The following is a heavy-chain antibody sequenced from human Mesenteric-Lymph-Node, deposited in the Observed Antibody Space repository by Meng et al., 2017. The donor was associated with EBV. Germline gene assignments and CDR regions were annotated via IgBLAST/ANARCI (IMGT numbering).Heavy chain of an antibody. D-gene: IGHD7-27*01. Sequence: QVQLQQWGAGLLKPSETLSLTSTVSGDSVSSGIYYWSWIRQPPGKEVEWIGYIYYSGSTDYNPSLKSRVTISVDTSKNQFSLKLSSVTAADTAVYYCAKSPGDEGNYWGQGTLVTVSS. V-gene: IGHV4-61*01. CDR2: IYYSGST. CDR1: GDSVSSGIYY. CDR3: AKSPGDEGNY. J-gene: IGHJ4*02.